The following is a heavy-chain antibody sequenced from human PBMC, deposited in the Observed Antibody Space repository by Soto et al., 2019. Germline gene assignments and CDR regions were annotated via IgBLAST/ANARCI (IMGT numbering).Heavy chain of an antibody. V-gene: IGHV4-39*01. Sequence: PSETLSLTCTVSGGSISSSSYYWGWIRQPPGKGLEWIGSIYYSGSTYYNPSLKSRVTISVDTSKNQFSLKLSSVTAADTAVYYCARLRLRSALGYNWFDPWGQGTQVTVSS. CDR2: IYYSGST. CDR3: ARLRLRSALGYNWFDP. D-gene: IGHD3-3*01. J-gene: IGHJ5*02. CDR1: GGSISSSSYY.